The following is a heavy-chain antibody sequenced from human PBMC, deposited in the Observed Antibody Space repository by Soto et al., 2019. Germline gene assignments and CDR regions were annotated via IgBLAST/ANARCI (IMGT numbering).Heavy chain of an antibody. CDR1: GFRFDDYN. V-gene: IGHV3-43*01. Sequence: QPGESMRLSCAVSGFRFDDYNIHWVRQAPGKGLEWVSLITWNGGNTYYADSVKGRFTISRDGTTKSVSLQMTSLKTEDTGLYYCARETLSVGSALDVWGQGTTVTVSS. CDR2: ITWNGGNT. CDR3: ARETLSVGSALDV. J-gene: IGHJ6*02. D-gene: IGHD5-12*01.